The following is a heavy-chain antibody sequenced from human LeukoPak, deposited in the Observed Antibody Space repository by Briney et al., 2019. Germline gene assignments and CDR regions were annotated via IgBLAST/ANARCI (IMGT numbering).Heavy chain of an antibody. Sequence: PGRFLRLSCAASGFTLSSYGIHWVRQAPGKGLEWVAVISYDGSHKYYAYSVKGRFTISRDNYKNTLYLQMNSLKAEDTAVYYCAKDLRDSRFLPRRYCSGGSYYQGIDYWGQGTLVTVSS. CDR2: ISYDGSHK. D-gene: IGHD2-15*01. CDR3: AKDLRDSRFLPRRYCSGGSYYQGIDY. CDR1: GFTLSSYG. J-gene: IGHJ4*02. V-gene: IGHV3-30*18.